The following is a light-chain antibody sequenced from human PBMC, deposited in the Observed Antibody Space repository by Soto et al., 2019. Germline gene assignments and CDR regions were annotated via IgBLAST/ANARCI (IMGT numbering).Light chain of an antibody. V-gene: IGKV2-28*01. J-gene: IGKJ5*01. CDR3: MQALQTPIT. Sequence: DIVMTQSPVSLAVTPGEPASISCRSSESLLHSNVYHYLDWYLQKPGQSPQLLIYLGSNRSSGVPDRFSGSGSGTDFTLKISRVEAEDVGVYYCMQALQTPITFGQGTRRENK. CDR1: ESLLHSNVYHY. CDR2: LGS.